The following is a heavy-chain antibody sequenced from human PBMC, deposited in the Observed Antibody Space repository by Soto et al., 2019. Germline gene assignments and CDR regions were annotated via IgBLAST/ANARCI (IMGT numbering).Heavy chain of an antibody. Sequence: QVQLQESGPGLVKPSETLSLTCTVSGGSVSSGNYYWSWIRQPPGKGLEWIGYVYYTGSTKYNPSLKTRVTLSIDASKNQFSLRLNSVTAADTAVYYCARSMYYSDGSNYSPFDYWGQGTLVTVSS. CDR1: GGSVSSGNYY. J-gene: IGHJ4*02. D-gene: IGHD3-22*01. V-gene: IGHV4-61*01. CDR3: ARSMYYSDGSNYSPFDY. CDR2: VYYTGST.